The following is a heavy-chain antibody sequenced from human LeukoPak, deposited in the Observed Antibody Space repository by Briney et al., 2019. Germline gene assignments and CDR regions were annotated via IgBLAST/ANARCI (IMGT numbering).Heavy chain of an antibody. Sequence: GGSLRLSCAASGFTFSSYWMSWVRQAPGKGLEWVANIKQDGSEKYYVDSVKGRFTITRDNAKNSLYLQMNSLRAEDTAVYYCARETRSGYYSNFDYWGQGTLVTVSS. CDR3: ARETRSGYYSNFDY. CDR1: GFTFSSYW. J-gene: IGHJ4*02. CDR2: IKQDGSEK. V-gene: IGHV3-7*01. D-gene: IGHD3-3*01.